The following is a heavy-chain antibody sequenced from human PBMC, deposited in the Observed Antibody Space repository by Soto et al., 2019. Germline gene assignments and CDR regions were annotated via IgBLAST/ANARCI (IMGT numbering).Heavy chain of an antibody. CDR2: INAGNGNT. CDR3: AGGSGYYGWDDY. CDR1: GYTFTSYA. Sequence: QVQLVQSGAEEKKPGASVKVSCKASGYTFTSYAMHWVRQAPGQRLEWMGWINAGNGNTKYSQKFQGRVTITRDTSASTAYMELSSLRSEDTGVYYCAGGSGYYGWDDYWGQGTLVTVSS. D-gene: IGHD3-22*01. V-gene: IGHV1-3*05. J-gene: IGHJ4*02.